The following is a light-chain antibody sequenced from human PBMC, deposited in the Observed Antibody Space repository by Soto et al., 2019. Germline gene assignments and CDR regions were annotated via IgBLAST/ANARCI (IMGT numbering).Light chain of an antibody. V-gene: IGKV3-20*01. CDR2: GAS. CDR1: QSVSNNY. CDR3: RQYRSTGT. J-gene: IGKJ1*01. Sequence: EIVLTQSPGTLSLSPGERATLSCRASQSVSNNYLAWYQQKPGQAPRLLIYGASNRATGIPDRFSGSESGTYFTLTISSLEPEDCAVYYCRQYRSTGTFGQGTKVDIK.